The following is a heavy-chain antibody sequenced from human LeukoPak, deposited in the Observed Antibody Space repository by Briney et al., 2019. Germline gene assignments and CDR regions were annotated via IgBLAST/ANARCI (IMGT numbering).Heavy chain of an antibody. V-gene: IGHV3-48*04. CDR1: GFTFSSYS. Sequence: GGSLRLSCAVSGFTFSSYSMNWVRQAPGKGLEWVSYISSSSSTIYYADSVKGRFTISRDNAKNSLYLQMNSLRAEDTAVYYCARGFMDYYDSSGYYYIDYWGQGTLVTVSS. CDR3: ARGFMDYYDSSGYYYIDY. CDR2: ISSSSSTI. D-gene: IGHD3-22*01. J-gene: IGHJ4*02.